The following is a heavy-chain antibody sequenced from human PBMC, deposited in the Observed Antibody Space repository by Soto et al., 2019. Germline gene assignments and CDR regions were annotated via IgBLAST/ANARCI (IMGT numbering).Heavy chain of an antibody. Sequence: ASVKVSGKVSGYTLTELSMHWVRQAPGKGLEWMGGFDPEDGETIYAQKFQGRVTMTEDTSTDTVYMELSSLRSEDTAVYYCARGLAVAGAFDYWGQGTLVTVSS. CDR1: GYTLTELS. J-gene: IGHJ4*02. CDR2: FDPEDGET. CDR3: ARGLAVAGAFDY. V-gene: IGHV1-24*01. D-gene: IGHD6-19*01.